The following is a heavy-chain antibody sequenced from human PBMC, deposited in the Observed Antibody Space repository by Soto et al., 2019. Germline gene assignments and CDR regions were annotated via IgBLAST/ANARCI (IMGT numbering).Heavy chain of an antibody. CDR1: GFIFKMYW. CDR2: IYNDGTYP. J-gene: IGHJ4*02. Sequence: GGSLRLSCAASGFIFKMYWMHWVRQSPGKGLVWIPRIYNDGTYPDYADSVRGRFTISRDNVNDTLYLQMNNLRAEDSGLYYCTRGPRPISTGTGAYWGQGTQVTVS. CDR3: TRGPRPISTGTGAY. V-gene: IGHV3-74*01. D-gene: IGHD3-10*01.